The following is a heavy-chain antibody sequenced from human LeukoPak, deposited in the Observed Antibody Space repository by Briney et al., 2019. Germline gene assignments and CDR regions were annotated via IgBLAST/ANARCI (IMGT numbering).Heavy chain of an antibody. CDR2: ISWNSGSI. Sequence: PGGSLRLSCAASGFTFDDYAMHWVRQAPGKGLEWVSGISWNSGSIGYADSVKGRFTISRDNAKNSLYLQMNSLRAEDTALYYCAKGAYYDFWSAVYGMDVWGQGTTVTVSS. V-gene: IGHV3-9*01. CDR1: GFTFDDYA. D-gene: IGHD3-3*01. J-gene: IGHJ6*02. CDR3: AKGAYYDFWSAVYGMDV.